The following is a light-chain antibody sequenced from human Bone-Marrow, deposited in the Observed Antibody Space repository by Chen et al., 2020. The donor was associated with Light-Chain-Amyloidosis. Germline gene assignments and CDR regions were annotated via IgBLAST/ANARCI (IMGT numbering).Light chain of an antibody. V-gene: IGKV3-20*01. Sequence: EIVLTQSPGTLSLSRGERATLSCRTSQTVTSRFLGWYQQKPGQAPRLLIHGASSRARGIPGRFSGSGAGRDCTRTISRLEPEECAVYYCQEFGGSRMYTFGQGTKLEIK. CDR2: GAS. CDR1: QTVTSRF. CDR3: QEFGGSRMYT. J-gene: IGKJ2*01.